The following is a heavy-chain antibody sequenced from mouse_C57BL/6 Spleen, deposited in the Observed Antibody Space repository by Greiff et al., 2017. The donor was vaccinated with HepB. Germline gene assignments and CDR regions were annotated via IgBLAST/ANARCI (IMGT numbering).Heavy chain of an antibody. CDR2: IDPSDSYT. CDR1: GYTFTSYW. J-gene: IGHJ4*01. D-gene: IGHD2-2*01. CDR3: ARWLVYYAMDY. V-gene: IGHV1-69*01. Sequence: QVQLQQPGAELVMPGASVKLSCKASGYTFTSYWMHWVKQRPGQGLEWIGEIDPSDSYTNYNQKFKGKSTLTVDKSSSTAYMQLSSLTSEDSAVYYCARWLVYYAMDYWGQGTSVTVSS.